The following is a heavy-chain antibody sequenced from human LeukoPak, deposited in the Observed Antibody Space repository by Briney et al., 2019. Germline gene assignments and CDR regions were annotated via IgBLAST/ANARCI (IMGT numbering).Heavy chain of an antibody. CDR2: IKQDGSEK. CDR1: GFTFSSYW. CDR3: AREVVVPAAIPFDY. J-gene: IGHJ4*02. V-gene: IGHV3-7*01. D-gene: IGHD2-2*02. Sequence: GGSLRLSCAASGFTFSSYWMSWVRQAPGKGLEWVANIKQDGSEKYYVDSVKGRFTISRDNAKNSLYLQTNSLRAEDTAVYYCAREVVVPAAIPFDYWGQGTLSPSPQ.